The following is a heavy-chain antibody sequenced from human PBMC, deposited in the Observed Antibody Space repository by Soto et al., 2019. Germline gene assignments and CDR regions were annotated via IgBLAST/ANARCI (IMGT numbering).Heavy chain of an antibody. J-gene: IGHJ3*02. CDR3: VRENYYGSTPLGGLHI. CDR2: ISYDGYIQ. D-gene: IGHD3-10*01. Sequence: PGGTLRLSCAASRFTLSEYAMQWVRQAPGKGLEWVAVISYDGYIQYYADSVRGRFTISRENPKNMLYLQMDSLRVEDSAVFYCVRENYYGSTPLGGLHIWGQGTMVTVSS. CDR1: RFTLSEYA. V-gene: IGHV3-30-3*01.